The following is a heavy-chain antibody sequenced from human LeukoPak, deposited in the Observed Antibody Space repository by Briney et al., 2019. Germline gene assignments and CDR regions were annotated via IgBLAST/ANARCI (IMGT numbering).Heavy chain of an antibody. CDR2: IYYSGST. CDR1: GCSISSYY. J-gene: IGHJ4*02. D-gene: IGHD5/OR15-5a*01. Sequence: SETLSLTCTVSGCSISSYYWSWIRQPPGKGLEWIGYIYYSGSTNYNPSLKSRVTISVDTSKNQFSLKLTSVTTADTAVYYCARSERASHCLDSWGQGTLVTVSS. V-gene: IGHV4-59*01. CDR3: ARSERASHCLDS.